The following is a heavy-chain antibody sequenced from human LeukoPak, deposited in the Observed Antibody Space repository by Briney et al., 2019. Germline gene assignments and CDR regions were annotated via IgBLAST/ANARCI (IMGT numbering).Heavy chain of an antibody. CDR1: GFTFSTYA. J-gene: IGHJ4*02. D-gene: IGHD3-3*01. CDR2: ISSSSSYI. V-gene: IGHV3-21*01. CDR3: ARVYDFWSGYPIDY. Sequence: GGSLRLSCAASGFTFSTYAMNWVRQAPGKGLEWVSSISSSSSYIYYADSVKGRFTISRDNAKNSLYLQMNSLRAEDTAVYYCARVYDFWSGYPIDYWGQGTLVTVSS.